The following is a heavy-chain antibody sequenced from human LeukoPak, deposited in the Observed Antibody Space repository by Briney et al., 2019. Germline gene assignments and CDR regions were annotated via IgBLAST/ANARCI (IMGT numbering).Heavy chain of an antibody. CDR3: AREGFRGTLDQ. CDR2: ISSGATT. D-gene: IGHD3-16*01. J-gene: IGHJ4*02. CDR1: GFAVSSNY. Sequence: AGGCLRLSCVVSGFAVSSNYMSWVRQAPGKGLEWVSVISSGATTNNAESVKGRFSTSRDNAKNTLFLQMNSLRVEDAAVYYCAREGFRGTLDQWGQGTLVTVAS. V-gene: IGHV3-66*01.